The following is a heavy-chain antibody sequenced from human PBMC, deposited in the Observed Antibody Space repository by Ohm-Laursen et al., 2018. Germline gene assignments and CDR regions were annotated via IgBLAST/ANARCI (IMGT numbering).Heavy chain of an antibody. CDR3: ARVDSSAEDFDY. CDR2: IYYSGTT. V-gene: IGHV4-59*01. D-gene: IGHD3-22*01. Sequence: TLSLTCTVSGGSISSSYWSWIRQPPGKGLEWIGYIYYSGTTNYNPSLKSRVTISLNTSKNQFSLKLSSVTAADTAVYYCARVDSSAEDFDYWGQGTLVTVSS. J-gene: IGHJ4*02. CDR1: GGSISSSY.